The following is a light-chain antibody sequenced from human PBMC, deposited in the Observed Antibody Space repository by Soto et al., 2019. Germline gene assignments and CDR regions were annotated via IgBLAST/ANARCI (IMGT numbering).Light chain of an antibody. Sequence: NQMILSPSTLSASVGDRVTITCRASQSISSWLAWYQQKPGKAPKLLIYKASSLESGVPSRFSGSGSGTEFTLTISSLQPDDFATYYCQQYNSYSRTFGQGTKVDIK. CDR1: QSISSW. V-gene: IGKV1-5*03. CDR3: QQYNSYSRT. J-gene: IGKJ1*01. CDR2: KAS.